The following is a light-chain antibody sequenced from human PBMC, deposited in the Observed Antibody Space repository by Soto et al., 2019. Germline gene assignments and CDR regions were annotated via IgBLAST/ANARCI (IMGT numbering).Light chain of an antibody. CDR3: SSLTGGSTR. CDR1: SYEVGTNDF. V-gene: IGLV2-14*01. Sequence: QSALTQPASVSGSPGQWITLSCAGTSYEVGTNDFVFWYRQYSGQAPKLMIYEVTSRAAGVSNRFSGSTSGNKAYLTSSGLQAEDEADDYCSSLTGGSTRVGGGSKLAVL. J-gene: IGLJ2*01. CDR2: EVT.